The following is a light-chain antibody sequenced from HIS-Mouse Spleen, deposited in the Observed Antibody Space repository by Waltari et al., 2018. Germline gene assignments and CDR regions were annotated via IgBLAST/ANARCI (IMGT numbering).Light chain of an antibody. CDR2: AAS. CDR3: QKYNSAPRT. J-gene: IGKJ4*01. CDR1: PGISNY. V-gene: IGKV1-27*01. Sequence: DIQMTQSPSPLSASVGDRVTITCRASPGISNYLAWYQQKPGKVPKLLIYAASTLQSGVPSLFSGSGSGTDFTLTISSLQPEDVATYDCQKYNSAPRTFGGGTKVEIK.